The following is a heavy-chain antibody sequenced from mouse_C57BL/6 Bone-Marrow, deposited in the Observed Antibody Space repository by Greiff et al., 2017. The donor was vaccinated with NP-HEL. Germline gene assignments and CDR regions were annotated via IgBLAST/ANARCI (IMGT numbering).Heavy chain of an antibody. CDR3: AREGSTMVSAWFAY. V-gene: IGHV1-69*01. Sequence: QVQLQQPGAELVMPGASVKLSCKASGYTFTSYWMHWVKQRPGQGLEWIGEIDPSDSYTNYNQKFKGKSTLTVDTSSSTAYMQLSSLTSEDAAVYYCAREGSTMVSAWFAYWGQGTRVTVSA. D-gene: IGHD2-1*01. CDR2: IDPSDSYT. CDR1: GYTFTSYW. J-gene: IGHJ3*01.